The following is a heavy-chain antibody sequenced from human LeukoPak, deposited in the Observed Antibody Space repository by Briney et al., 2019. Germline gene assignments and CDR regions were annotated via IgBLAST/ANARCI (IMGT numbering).Heavy chain of an antibody. Sequence: KFGESLKISCKASGYKFSNYWIVWVRQMPGKGLEWMGIIYPGDSDTRYSPSFQGQVTISADKSISTAYLQWSSLKASDTAMYFCARPPSPGYCSAGSCTPGAFDIWGQGTMVTVSS. D-gene: IGHD2-15*01. CDR2: IYPGDSDT. CDR3: ARPPSPGYCSAGSCTPGAFDI. J-gene: IGHJ3*02. V-gene: IGHV5-51*01. CDR1: GYKFSNYW.